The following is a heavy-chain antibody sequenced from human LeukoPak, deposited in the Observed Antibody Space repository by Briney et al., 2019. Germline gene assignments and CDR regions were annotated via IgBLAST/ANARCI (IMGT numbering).Heavy chain of an antibody. CDR2: IKPDGSDK. J-gene: IGHJ4*02. Sequence: GGSLRLSCAASGFTLSRHWMSWVRQAPGKGLEWVANIKPDGSDKYYLDSVEGRFTISSDNAKNSLYLQMNSLTGEDTAVYYCARSFSSWFPGFDYWGQGTLVTVSS. D-gene: IGHD6-13*01. CDR1: GFTLSRHW. V-gene: IGHV3-7*04. CDR3: ARSFSSWFPGFDY.